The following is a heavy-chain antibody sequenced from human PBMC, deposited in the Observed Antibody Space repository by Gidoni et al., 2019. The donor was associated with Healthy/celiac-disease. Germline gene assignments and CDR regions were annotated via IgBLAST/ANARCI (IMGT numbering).Heavy chain of an antibody. Sequence: QLQLVQSGAEVKKPGASVKVSCKASGSTFTSYGLSWVRQAPGQGLEWMGWISAYNGNTNDAQKLQGRVTMTTDTSTSTAYMELRSLRSDDTAVYYCARDLSAYCGGDCYPDYFDYWGQGTLVTVSS. CDR2: ISAYNGNT. V-gene: IGHV1-18*01. D-gene: IGHD2-21*01. CDR3: ARDLSAYCGGDCYPDYFDY. CDR1: GSTFTSYG. J-gene: IGHJ4*02.